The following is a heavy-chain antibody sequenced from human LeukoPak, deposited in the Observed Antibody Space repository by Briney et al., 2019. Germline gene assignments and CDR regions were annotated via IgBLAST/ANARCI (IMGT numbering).Heavy chain of an antibody. D-gene: IGHD3-22*01. CDR2: INHDGSKE. Sequence: PGGSLRLSCTASGFTFSNYWMSWVRQVPGKGLEWLANINHDGSKEDYVDSVKGRFTISRDNAKNSLYLQMNSLRAEDTAVYRCARKLYYYDSSGAGWFDPWGQGTLVAVSS. V-gene: IGHV3-7*01. CDR3: ARKLYYYDSSGAGWFDP. CDR1: GFTFSNYW. J-gene: IGHJ5*02.